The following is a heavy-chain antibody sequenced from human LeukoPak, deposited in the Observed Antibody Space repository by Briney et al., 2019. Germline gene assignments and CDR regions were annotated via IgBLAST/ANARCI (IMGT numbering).Heavy chain of an antibody. CDR2: ISSGGSYI. CDR1: GFSINSYS. CDR3: ARGVVSIAARPPYFDY. J-gene: IGHJ4*02. Sequence: GGTLRLSCAASGFSINSYSMNWFRQAPGKGLQGVSSISSGGSYIYYVHSVKGRFTISRDNAKSSLYLQMNSLRAEDTAVYYCARGVVSIAARPPYFDYWGQGTLVTVSS. V-gene: IGHV3-21*01. D-gene: IGHD6-6*01.